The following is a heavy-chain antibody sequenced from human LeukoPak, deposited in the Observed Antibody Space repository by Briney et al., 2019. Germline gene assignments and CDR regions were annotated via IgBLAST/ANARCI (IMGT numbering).Heavy chain of an antibody. CDR3: ARGEYQLLSPIDY. V-gene: IGHV3-21*01. CDR1: GFTFSSYS. CDR2: ISSSSSYI. D-gene: IGHD2-2*01. Sequence: GGSLRLSCAASGFTFSSYSMNWVRQAPGKGLEWASSISSSSSYIYYADSVKGRFTISRDNAKNSLYLQMNSLRAEDTAVYYCARGEYQLLSPIDYWGQGTLVTVSS. J-gene: IGHJ4*02.